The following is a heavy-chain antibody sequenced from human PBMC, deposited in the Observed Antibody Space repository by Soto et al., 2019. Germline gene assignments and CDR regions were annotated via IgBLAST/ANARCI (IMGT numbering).Heavy chain of an antibody. Sequence: GASVKVSCKASGGTFSSYAIIWVRQAPGQGLEWMGGIIPIFGTANYAQKFQGRVTITADESTSTAYMELSSLRSEDTAVYYCARDTYNWNYGPFDYWGQGTLVTISS. J-gene: IGHJ4*02. CDR2: IIPIFGTA. CDR1: GGTFSSYA. CDR3: ARDTYNWNYGPFDY. D-gene: IGHD1-7*01. V-gene: IGHV1-69*13.